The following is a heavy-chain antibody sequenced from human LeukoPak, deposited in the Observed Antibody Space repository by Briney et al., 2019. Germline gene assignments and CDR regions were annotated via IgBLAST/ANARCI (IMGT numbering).Heavy chain of an antibody. Sequence: ASVRVSCKASGYTFNSYGINWVRQAPGQGFEWMGWISAYNGNTNYAQKLQDRVTMTRDTATSTGYMELRSLRSDDTAVYYCARDKQLDWAHYYYYYMDVWGKGTTVTVSS. CDR1: GYTFNSYG. J-gene: IGHJ6*03. CDR3: ARDKQLDWAHYYYYYMDV. CDR2: ISAYNGNT. D-gene: IGHD1-1*01. V-gene: IGHV1-18*01.